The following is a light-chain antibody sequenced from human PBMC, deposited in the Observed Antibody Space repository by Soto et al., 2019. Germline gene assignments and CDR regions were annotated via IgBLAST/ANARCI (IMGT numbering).Light chain of an antibody. CDR3: QQCGSSST. CDR2: GAS. J-gene: IGKJ5*01. Sequence: EIVFTQSPGTLSLSPGERATLSSRASQTFSNSFLSWFQQIPGQAPRLLIYGASMRATGIPDRFSGSGSGTDFTLTISRLEPEDFAVYYCQQCGSSSTFGQGTRLEN. CDR1: QTFSNSF. V-gene: IGKV3-20*01.